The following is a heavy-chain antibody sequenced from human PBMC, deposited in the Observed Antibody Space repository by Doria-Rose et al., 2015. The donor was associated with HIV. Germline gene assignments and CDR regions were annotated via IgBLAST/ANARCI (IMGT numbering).Heavy chain of an antibody. V-gene: IGHV4-31*02. D-gene: IGHD3-10*01. J-gene: IGHJ5*02. CDR3: AREGWASDKGVWFDP. Sequence: WIGYIYYSGSTYYNPSLKSRVTISVDTSKNQFSLKLSSVTAADTAVYYCAREGWASDKGVWFDPWGQGTLVTVSS. CDR2: IYYSGST.